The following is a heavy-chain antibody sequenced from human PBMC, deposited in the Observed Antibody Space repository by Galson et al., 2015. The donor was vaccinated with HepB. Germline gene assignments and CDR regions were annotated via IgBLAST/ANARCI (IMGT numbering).Heavy chain of an antibody. CDR1: GFTFSSYG. J-gene: IGHJ4*02. V-gene: IGHV3-30*18. CDR2: ISYDGSNK. Sequence: SLRLSCAASGFTFSSYGMHWVRQAPGKGLEWVAVISYDGSNKYYADSVKGRFTISRDNSKNTLYLQMNSLRAEDTAVYYCAKDLRGGIVVVPAANDYWGQGTLVTVSS. D-gene: IGHD2-2*01. CDR3: AKDLRGGIVVVPAANDY.